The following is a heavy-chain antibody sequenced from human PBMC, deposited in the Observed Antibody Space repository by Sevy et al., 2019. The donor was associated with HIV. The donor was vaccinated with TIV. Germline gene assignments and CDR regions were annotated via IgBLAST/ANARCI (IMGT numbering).Heavy chain of an antibody. CDR2: IRYDGSNS. CDR1: GFTFSAYW. J-gene: IGHJ4*02. V-gene: IGHV3-30*02. Sequence: GGSLRLSCAASGFTFSAYWMAWVRQAPGKGLEWVAFIRYDGSNSYYVDSAKGRFTLSRDNSKNTLYLQMNSLRTEDTAVYYCATDSTTRSGDLSYWGQGDLVTVSS. CDR3: ATDSTTRSGDLSY. D-gene: IGHD1-26*01.